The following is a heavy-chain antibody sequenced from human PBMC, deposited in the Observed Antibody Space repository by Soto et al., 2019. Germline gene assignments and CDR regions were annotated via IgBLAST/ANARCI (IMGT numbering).Heavy chain of an antibody. CDR3: ATLVLRFLEWLAIHTSADY. J-gene: IGHJ4*02. Sequence: QVQLVESGGGVVQPGRSLRLSCAASGFTFSSYAMHWVRQAPGKGLEWVAVISYDGSNKYYADSVKGRFTISRDNSKNTLYLQMTSLRAEDTAVYYCATLVLRFLEWLAIHTSADYRGQGTLVTVSS. CDR2: ISYDGSNK. CDR1: GFTFSSYA. D-gene: IGHD3-3*01. V-gene: IGHV3-30-3*01.